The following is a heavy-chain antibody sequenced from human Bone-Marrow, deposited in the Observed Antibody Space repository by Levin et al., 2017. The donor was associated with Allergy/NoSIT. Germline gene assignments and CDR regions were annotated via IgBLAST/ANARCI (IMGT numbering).Heavy chain of an antibody. CDR3: AKNRAVLRFSGLFDS. CDR1: GFTFSNYV. V-gene: IGHV3-23*01. CDR2: ISGSGVSK. D-gene: IGHD3-3*01. Sequence: GGSLRLSCEASGFTFSNYVINWVRQAPGKGLEWVSGISGSGVSKYYAGSVKGRFTISRDNSNNTISLQMNRLRAEDTAVYYCAKNRAVLRFSGLFDSWGQGTLVTVSS. J-gene: IGHJ4*02.